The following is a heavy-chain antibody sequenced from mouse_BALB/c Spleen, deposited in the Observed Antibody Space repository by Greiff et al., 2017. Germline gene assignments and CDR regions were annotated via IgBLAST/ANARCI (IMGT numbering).Heavy chain of an antibody. Sequence: VMLVESGPGLVAPSQSLSITCTVSGFSLTSYGVHWVRQPPGKGLEWLGVIWAGGSTNYNSALMSRLSISKDNSKSQVFLKMNSLQTDDTAMYYCAIRLGVTFYAMDYWGQGTSVTVSS. V-gene: IGHV2-9*02. CDR2: IWAGGST. J-gene: IGHJ4*01. CDR1: GFSLTSYG. D-gene: IGHD2-2*01. CDR3: AIRLGVTFYAMDY.